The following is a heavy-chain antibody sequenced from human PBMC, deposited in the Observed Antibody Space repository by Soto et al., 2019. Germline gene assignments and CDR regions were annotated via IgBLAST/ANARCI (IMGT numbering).Heavy chain of an antibody. CDR3: ARGRITMVRGLPLGYMEV. CDR2: ISSSSYI. Sequence: GGSLRLSCAASGFTFSSYSMNWVRQAPGKGLEWVSSISSSSYIYYADSVKGRFTISRDNAKNSLYLQMNSLRAEDTAVYYCARGRITMVRGLPLGYMEVWGKGTTVTVSS. CDR1: GFTFSSYS. D-gene: IGHD3-10*01. V-gene: IGHV3-21*01. J-gene: IGHJ6*03.